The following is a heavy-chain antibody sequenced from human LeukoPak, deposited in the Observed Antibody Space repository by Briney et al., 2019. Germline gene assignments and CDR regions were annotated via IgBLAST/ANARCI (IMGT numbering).Heavy chain of an antibody. D-gene: IGHD4-17*01. CDR3: AREMEDGDYDYYYGMDV. J-gene: IGHJ6*02. CDR1: GYTFTSYD. V-gene: IGHV1-69*13. CDR2: IIPIFGTA. Sequence: ASVKVSCKASGYTFTSYDINWVRQAPGQGLEWMGGIIPIFGTANYAQKFQGRVTITADESTSTAYMELSSLRSEDTAVYYCAREMEDGDYDYYYGMDVWGQGTTVTVSS.